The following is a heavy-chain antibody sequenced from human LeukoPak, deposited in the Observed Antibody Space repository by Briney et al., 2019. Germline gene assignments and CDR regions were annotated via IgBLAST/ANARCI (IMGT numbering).Heavy chain of an antibody. V-gene: IGHV3-30-3*01. D-gene: IGHD3-10*01. CDR3: ARVPLWFGEFSDYYYGMDV. CDR2: ISYDGSNK. Sequence: GGSLRLSCAASGFTFSSYAMHWVRQAPGKGLEWVAVISYDGSNKYYADSVKGRFTISRDNSKNTLYLQMNSLRAEDTAVYYCARVPLWFGEFSDYYYGMDVWGQGTTVTVSS. J-gene: IGHJ6*02. CDR1: GFTFSSYA.